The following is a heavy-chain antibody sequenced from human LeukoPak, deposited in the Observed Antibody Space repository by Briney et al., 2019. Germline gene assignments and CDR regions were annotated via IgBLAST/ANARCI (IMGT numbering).Heavy chain of an antibody. CDR3: AKQSAGSAAWYSLHYDF. D-gene: IGHD6-13*01. V-gene: IGHV3-7*03. Sequence: GESLRLSCTASGFTFSNFWMGWVRQAPGKGLEWVANIKQDETEKFYLGSVKGRFTISRDNAKNSLYLQMNSLRAEDTAVYFCAKQSAGSAAWYSLHYDFWGQGTLVTVSS. J-gene: IGHJ4*02. CDR1: GFTFSNFW. CDR2: IKQDETEK.